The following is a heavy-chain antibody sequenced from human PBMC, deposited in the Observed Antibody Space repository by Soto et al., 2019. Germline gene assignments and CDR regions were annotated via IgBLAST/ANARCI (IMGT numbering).Heavy chain of an antibody. J-gene: IGHJ6*02. CDR2: ITTAGDT. Sequence: EVQLVESGGGLVQPGGSLRLSCAASGFTSSNYDMHWVRQVTGKGLEWGSGITTAGDTYYPGSVKGRFTISREKAKNSLYLQMNSLSAGDTAVYYCARELHGGSYGMDVWGQGTTVTVSS. V-gene: IGHV3-13*01. CDR1: GFTSSNYD. CDR3: ARELHGGSYGMDV.